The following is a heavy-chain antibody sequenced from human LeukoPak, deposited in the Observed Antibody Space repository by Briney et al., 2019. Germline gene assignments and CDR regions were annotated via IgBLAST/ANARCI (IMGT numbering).Heavy chain of an antibody. J-gene: IGHJ4*02. V-gene: IGHV3-53*01. Sequence: GGSLRLSCAASGFTVSSNYMSWVRQAPGKGLEWVLVIYSGGSTYYADSVKGRFTISRDNSKNTLYLQMNSLRAEDTAVYYCARTTGYSSSWPFDYWGQGTLVTVSS. CDR3: ARTTGYSSSWPFDY. CDR2: IYSGGST. CDR1: GFTVSSNY. D-gene: IGHD6-13*01.